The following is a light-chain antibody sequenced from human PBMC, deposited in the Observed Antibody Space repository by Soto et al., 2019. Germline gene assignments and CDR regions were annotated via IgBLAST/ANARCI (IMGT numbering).Light chain of an antibody. CDR2: AAT. CDR1: QPIGTS. J-gene: IGKJ1*01. Sequence: DIQMTQSPSSLSAFVGDSVTVTCRASQPIGTSLHWYQQKAGKAPKVLISAATKLQSGVPSRFSGSGSGTDFTLTISNLQPEDSATYYFQHGYNTFWTFGRGTKVELK. V-gene: IGKV1-39*01. CDR3: QHGYNTFWT.